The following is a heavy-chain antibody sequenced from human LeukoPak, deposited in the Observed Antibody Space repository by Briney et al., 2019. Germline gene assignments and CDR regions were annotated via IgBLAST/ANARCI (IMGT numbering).Heavy chain of an antibody. V-gene: IGHV1-18*01. CDR3: ARDEGYYDFWGGYYPSFDY. CDR1: GYTFTSYG. Sequence: ASEKVSCKASGYTFTSYGISWVRQAPGQGLEWMGWISAYNGNTNYAQKLQGRVTMTTDTSTSTAYMELRSLRSDDTAVYYCARDEGYYDFWGGYYPSFDYWGQGTLVTVSS. CDR2: ISAYNGNT. J-gene: IGHJ4*02. D-gene: IGHD3-3*01.